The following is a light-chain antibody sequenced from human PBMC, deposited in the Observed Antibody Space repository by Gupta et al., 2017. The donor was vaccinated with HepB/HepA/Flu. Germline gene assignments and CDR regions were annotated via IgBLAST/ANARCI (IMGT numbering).Light chain of an antibody. J-gene: IGKJ5*01. CDR3: QQGNSFPSIT. CDR2: AAS. V-gene: IGKV1D-12*01. Sequence: DIQMTQSPSSVSASVGDRVTITCRASQSISSWLAWYQQKPGKAPKLLIYAASSWQSGVPSRFSGSGSGTDFTLTISSRQSEDFATYYCQQGNSFPSITFGQGTQLEIK. CDR1: QSISSW.